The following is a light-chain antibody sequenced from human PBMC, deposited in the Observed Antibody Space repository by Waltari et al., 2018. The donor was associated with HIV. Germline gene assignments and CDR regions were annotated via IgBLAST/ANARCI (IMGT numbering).Light chain of an antibody. V-gene: IGKV1-5*03. CDR1: QRISTW. J-gene: IGKJ2*03. Sequence: DIQMTQSPSTLTASVGDRVTITCRASQRISTWLAWYQQKAGKAPKLLMYKVSSLESGVPSRFSGRGSETECTLTISSVQPDDAATYYCQQYNSYLYSFGQGTKLEIK. CDR3: QQYNSYLYS. CDR2: KVS.